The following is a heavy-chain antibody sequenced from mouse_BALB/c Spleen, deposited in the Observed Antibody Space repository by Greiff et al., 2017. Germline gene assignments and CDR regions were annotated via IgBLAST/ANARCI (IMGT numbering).Heavy chain of an antibody. J-gene: IGHJ4*01. CDR3: ARDYDYDGYAMDY. CDR1: GFTFSDYY. CDR2: ISDGGSYT. D-gene: IGHD2-4*01. Sequence: EVQLVESGGGLVKPGGSLKLSCAASGFTFSDYYMYWVRQTPEKRLEWVATISDGGSYTYYPDSVKGRFTISRDNAKNNLYLQMSSLKSEDTAMYYCARDYDYDGYAMDYWGQGTSVTVSS. V-gene: IGHV5-4*02.